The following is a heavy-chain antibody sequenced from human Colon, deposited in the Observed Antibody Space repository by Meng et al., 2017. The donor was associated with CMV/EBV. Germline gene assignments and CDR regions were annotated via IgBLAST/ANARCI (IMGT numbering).Heavy chain of an antibody. Sequence: GESLKISCATSGFTFSSYSMSWVRQAPGKGLEWVSSINGNGVTTHYVDSVKGRFTVSRDNSKSTLYLQMNSLRAEDTAIYYCAKCITDCLTRAFEMWGQGTMVTVSS. D-gene: IGHD3-10*01. CDR2: INGNGVTT. CDR1: GFTFSSYS. CDR3: AKCITDCLTRAFEM. J-gene: IGHJ3*02. V-gene: IGHV3-23*01.